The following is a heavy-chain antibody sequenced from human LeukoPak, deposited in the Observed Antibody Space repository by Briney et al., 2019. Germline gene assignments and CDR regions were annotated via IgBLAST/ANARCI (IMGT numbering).Heavy chain of an antibody. Sequence: PGGSLRLSCVGSGFNFSNYAMNWVRQAPGKGLEWVSTISAAGDVTYHADPVKGRFTISRDNSKNKLLMQMNSLRAEDTAVYYCAKKRGETGDYFDYWGQGTLVTVSS. D-gene: IGHD7-27*01. CDR1: GFNFSNYA. J-gene: IGHJ4*02. CDR2: ISAAGDVT. V-gene: IGHV3-23*01. CDR3: AKKRGETGDYFDY.